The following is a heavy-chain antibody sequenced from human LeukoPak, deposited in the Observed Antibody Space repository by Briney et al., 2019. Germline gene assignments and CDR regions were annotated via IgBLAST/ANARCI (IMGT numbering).Heavy chain of an antibody. CDR3: ARDRGYSGNSVYFDY. V-gene: IGHV1-24*01. CDR2: FDPEDGET. Sequence: GASVKVSCKVSGYTLTELSMHWVRQAPGKGLEWMGGFDPEDGETIYAQKFQGRVTMTEDTSTDTAYMELSSLRSDDTAVYYCARDRGYSGNSVYFDYWGQGTLVTVSS. J-gene: IGHJ4*02. CDR1: GYTLTELS. D-gene: IGHD4-23*01.